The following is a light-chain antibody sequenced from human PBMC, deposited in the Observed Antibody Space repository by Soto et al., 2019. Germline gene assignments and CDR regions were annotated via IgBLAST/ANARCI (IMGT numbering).Light chain of an antibody. CDR3: QQYGSSPT. CDR2: GAS. V-gene: IGKV3-20*01. J-gene: IGKJ4*01. Sequence: EIVLTQSPGTLSLSPGERATLSCRASQSVSSSYLAWYQQKPGQAPRLLIYGASSRATGIPDRFSGSGSGTDFTLTISRLEPEDFAVYYCQQYGSSPTFGGGNKWIS. CDR1: QSVSSSY.